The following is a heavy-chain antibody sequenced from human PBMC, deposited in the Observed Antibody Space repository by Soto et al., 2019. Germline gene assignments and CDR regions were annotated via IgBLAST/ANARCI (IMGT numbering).Heavy chain of an antibody. Sequence: QITLNESGPTVVRPTETLTLTCRFSGFSLTTSGVGVGWIRQAPGKAPEWLALIYWDDDKGYSASLKSRLTNTKDTSKNQEVLTVSDLDPTDTATYYCAHRVLRTVFGLVTTTAIYFDFWGQGTPVAVSS. V-gene: IGHV2-5*02. CDR1: GFSLTTSGVG. CDR2: IYWDDDK. D-gene: IGHD3-3*01. CDR3: AHRVLRTVFGLVTTTAIYFDF. J-gene: IGHJ4*02.